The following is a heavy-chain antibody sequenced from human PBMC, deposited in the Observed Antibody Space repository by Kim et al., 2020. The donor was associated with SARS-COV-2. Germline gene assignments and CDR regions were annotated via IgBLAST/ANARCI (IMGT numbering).Heavy chain of an antibody. Sequence: SETLSLTCTVSGGSVSSGSYYWSWIRQPPGKGLEWIGYIYYSGSTNYNPSLKSRVTISVDTSKNQFSLKLSSVTAADTAVYYCARAVGYGSSRQFDYWGQGTLVTVSS. V-gene: IGHV4-61*01. CDR3: ARAVGYGSSRQFDY. D-gene: IGHD3-10*01. CDR2: IYYSGST. CDR1: GGSVSSGSYY. J-gene: IGHJ4*02.